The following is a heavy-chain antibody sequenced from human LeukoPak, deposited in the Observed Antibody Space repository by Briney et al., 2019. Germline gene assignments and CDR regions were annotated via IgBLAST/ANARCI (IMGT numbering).Heavy chain of an antibody. CDR3: ARDSEYYDFWSGYYTGIHFDY. CDR2: ISAYNGNT. V-gene: IGHV1-18*01. Sequence: ASVKVSCKSSGYTFTSYGISWVRQAPGQGLEWMGWISAYNGNTNYAQKLQGRVTMTTDTSTSTAYMELRSLRSDDTAVYYCARDSEYYDFWSGYYTGIHFDYWGQGTPVTVSS. J-gene: IGHJ4*02. CDR1: GYTFTSYG. D-gene: IGHD3-3*01.